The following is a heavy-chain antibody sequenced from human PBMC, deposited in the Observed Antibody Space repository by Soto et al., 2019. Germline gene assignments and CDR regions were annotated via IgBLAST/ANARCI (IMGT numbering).Heavy chain of an antibody. V-gene: IGHV3-48*02. D-gene: IGHD3-22*01. CDR3: ARDSMIVWEDVAFDI. J-gene: IGHJ3*02. CDR2: ISSSSSTI. Sequence: GGSLRLSCAASGFTFSSYSMNWVRQAPGKGLEWVSYISSSSSTIYYADSVKGRFTISRDNAKNSLYLQMNSLRDEDTAVYYCARDSMIVWEDVAFDIWGQGTMVTVSS. CDR1: GFTFSSYS.